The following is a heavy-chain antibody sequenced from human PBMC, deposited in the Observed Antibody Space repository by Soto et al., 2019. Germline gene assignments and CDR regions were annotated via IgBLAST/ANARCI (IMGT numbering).Heavy chain of an antibody. D-gene: IGHD1-1*01. CDR1: GGSISSGGYY. CDR2: IYYSGST. CDR3: ARWVPVRDNWNDVGPDY. J-gene: IGHJ4*02. Sequence: PSETLSLTCTVSGGSISSGGYYWSWIRQHPGKGLEWIGYIYYSGSTYYNPSLKSRVTISVDTSKNQFSLKLSSVTAADTAVYYCARWVPVRDNWNDVGPDYWGQGTLVTLSS. V-gene: IGHV4-31*03.